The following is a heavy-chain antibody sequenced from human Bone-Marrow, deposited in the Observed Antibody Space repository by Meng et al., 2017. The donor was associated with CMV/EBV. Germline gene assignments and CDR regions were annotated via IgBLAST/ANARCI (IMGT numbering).Heavy chain of an antibody. CDR1: GFSLSSYW. CDR2: TDIDGIKT. V-gene: IGHV3-74*01. J-gene: IGHJ6*02. Sequence: GESLKISCAVSGFSLSSYWMHWVRQTPEKGLVWVSRTDIDGIKTFYADSVKGRFTISRDNSKNTLYLQMNSLRAEDTAVYYCASLPSNYHYFGMDVWGQGTTVTVSS. CDR3: ASLPSNYHYFGMDV. D-gene: IGHD2-8*01.